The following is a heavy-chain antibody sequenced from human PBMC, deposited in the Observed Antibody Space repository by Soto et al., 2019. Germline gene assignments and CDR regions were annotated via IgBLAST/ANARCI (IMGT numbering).Heavy chain of an antibody. D-gene: IGHD3-3*01. CDR3: ARYYYDCWSGYYVNWFDP. J-gene: IGHJ5*02. CDR1: GGSFSGYY. CDR2: INHSGST. Sequence: SETLSLTCAVYGGSFSGYYWSWIRQPPGKGLEWIGEINHSGSTNYNPSLKSRVTISVDTSKNQFSLKLSSVTAADTAVYYCARYYYDCWSGYYVNWFDPWGQGTLVTVSS. V-gene: IGHV4-34*01.